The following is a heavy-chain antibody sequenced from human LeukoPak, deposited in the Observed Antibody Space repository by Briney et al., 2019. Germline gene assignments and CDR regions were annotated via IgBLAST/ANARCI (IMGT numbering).Heavy chain of an antibody. CDR1: GFTFSSYS. Sequence: KPGGSLRLSCAASGFTFSSYSMNWVRQAPGKGLGWVSSISYTSSYIYYADSVKGRFTISRDNAKNSLFLQMNSLRAEDTAVYYCAREGLYGDYAGHWGQGTLVTVSS. V-gene: IGHV3-21*01. CDR2: ISYTSSYI. D-gene: IGHD4-17*01. CDR3: AREGLYGDYAGH. J-gene: IGHJ4*02.